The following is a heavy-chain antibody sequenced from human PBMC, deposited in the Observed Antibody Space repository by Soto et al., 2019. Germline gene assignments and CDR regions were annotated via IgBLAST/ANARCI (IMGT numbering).Heavy chain of an antibody. CDR1: GFTFSSYG. J-gene: IGHJ6*03. Sequence: GGSLRLSCAASGFTFSSYGMHWVRQAPGKGLEWVAVIWYDGSNKYYADSVKGRFTISRDNSKNTLYLQMNSLRAEDTAVYYCAKSILPGVVIHYYYMDVWGKGTTVTVSS. CDR3: AKSILPGVVIHYYYMDV. CDR2: IWYDGSNK. V-gene: IGHV3-33*06. D-gene: IGHD3-3*01.